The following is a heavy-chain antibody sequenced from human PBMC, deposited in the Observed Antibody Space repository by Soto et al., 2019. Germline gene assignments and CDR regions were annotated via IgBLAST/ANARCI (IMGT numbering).Heavy chain of an antibody. CDR3: AKSTGGTANGLDV. CDR1: GFSFGDYA. D-gene: IGHD2-8*02. V-gene: IGHV3-9*01. CDR2: ISWKSGSI. J-gene: IGHJ6*02. Sequence: EVQLVESGGDLVQPGRSLRLSCAASGFSFGDYAMHWVRQAPGKGLEWVSGISWKSGSIGYADSVKGRFTISRDNAKKSLYLQMNSLRAEDTAVYYCAKSTGGTANGLDVWGQGTTVTVSS.